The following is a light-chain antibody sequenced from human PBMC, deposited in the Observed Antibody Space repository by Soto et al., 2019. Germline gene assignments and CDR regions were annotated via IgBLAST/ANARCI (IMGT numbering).Light chain of an antibody. CDR1: NIGDKS. CDR2: DDS. V-gene: IGLV3-21*02. CDR3: QVWDSPTDHWV. Sequence: SYELTQPPSVSVAPGQTARITCGGNNIGDKSVHWYQQKAGQAPVLVVYDDSDRPSGIPERLSGSNSGNTATLTITRVEAGDEADYYCQVWDSPTDHWVFGGGTKLTVL. J-gene: IGLJ3*02.